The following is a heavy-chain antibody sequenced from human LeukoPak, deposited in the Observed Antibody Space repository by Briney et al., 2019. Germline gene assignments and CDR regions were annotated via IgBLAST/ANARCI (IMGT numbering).Heavy chain of an antibody. V-gene: IGHV3-30*04. J-gene: IGHJ4*02. CDR1: GFTFSSSA. D-gene: IGHD2-2*01. CDR2: ISYDGSNK. Sequence: GGSLRLSCAASGFTFSSSAMHWVRQAPGKGLEWVAVISYDGSNKYYADSVKGRFTISRDNSKNTLYLQMNSLRAEDTAVYYCAGDLYGYQLLSLRGFDYWGQGTLVTVSS. CDR3: AGDLYGYQLLSLRGFDY.